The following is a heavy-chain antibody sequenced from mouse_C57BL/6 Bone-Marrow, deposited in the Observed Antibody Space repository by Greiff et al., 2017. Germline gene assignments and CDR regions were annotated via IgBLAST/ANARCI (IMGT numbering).Heavy chain of an antibody. CDR3: ALYYGSPAMDY. CDR2: IYPGGGYT. V-gene: IGHV1-63*01. D-gene: IGHD1-1*01. J-gene: IGHJ4*01. Sequence: VQRVESGAELVRPGTSVKMSCKASGYTFTNYWIGWAKQRPGHGLEWIGDIYPGGGYTNYNEKFKGKATLTADKSSSTAYMQFSSLTSEDSAIYYCALYYGSPAMDYWGQGTSVTVSS. CDR1: GYTFTNYW.